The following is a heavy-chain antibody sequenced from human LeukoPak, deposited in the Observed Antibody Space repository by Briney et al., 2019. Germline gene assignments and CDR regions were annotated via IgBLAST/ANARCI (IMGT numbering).Heavy chain of an antibody. V-gene: IGHV3-23*01. CDR1: GFTFSSYG. CDR2: ISGSGGST. D-gene: IGHD7-27*01. J-gene: IGHJ2*01. CDR3: ARDLNWGSWGYFDL. Sequence: PGGSLRLSCAASGFTFSSYGMSWVRQAPGKGLEWVSAISGSGGSTYYADSVKGRFTISRDNSKNTLYLQMNSLRAEDTAVYYCARDLNWGSWGYFDLWGRGTLVTVSS.